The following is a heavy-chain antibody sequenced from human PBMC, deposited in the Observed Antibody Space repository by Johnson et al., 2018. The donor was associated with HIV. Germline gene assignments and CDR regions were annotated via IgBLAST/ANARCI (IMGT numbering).Heavy chain of an antibody. J-gene: IGHJ3*02. D-gene: IGHD3-10*01. CDR3: AKDRTHPYYYGSGDPFDAFDI. Sequence: VQLVESGGGLVQPGGSLGLACVGSGFNVSNNYMSWFRQPPGQGLEWVSTLYSSGNTYYADSVKGRFTISRDNSKNTLYLQMNSLGAEDTAVYYCAKDRTHPYYYGSGDPFDAFDIWGQGTMVTVSS. V-gene: IGHV3-53*01. CDR1: GFNVSNNY. CDR2: LYSSGNT.